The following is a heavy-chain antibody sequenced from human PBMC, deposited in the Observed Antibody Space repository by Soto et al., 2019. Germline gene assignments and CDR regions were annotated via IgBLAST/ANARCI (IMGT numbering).Heavy chain of an antibody. CDR2: ISWNSGSI. J-gene: IGHJ4*02. Sequence: PGGSLRLSCAASGFTFDDYAMHWVRQAPGKGLEWVSGISWNSGSIDYADSVKGRFTISRDNAKNSLYLQMNSLRVEDTALYYCAKGRQMVTAIPRAFDYWGQGTLVTVSS. D-gene: IGHD2-21*02. CDR3: AKGRQMVTAIPRAFDY. CDR1: GFTFDDYA. V-gene: IGHV3-9*01.